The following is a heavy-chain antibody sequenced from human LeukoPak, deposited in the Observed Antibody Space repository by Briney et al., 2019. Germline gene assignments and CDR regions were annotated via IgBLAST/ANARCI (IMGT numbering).Heavy chain of an antibody. Sequence: SETLSLTCTVAGGSISSGDYYWSWIRQHPGKGLEWIGHIYHNGHTYYNPSLKSRLTISVDRSKNQFSLKVTFVTAADTAVYYCARAGPPAYYTNYYYMDVWGRGTTVTVSS. J-gene: IGHJ6*03. CDR3: ARAGPPAYYTNYYYMDV. CDR1: GGSISSGDYY. V-gene: IGHV4-31*03. CDR2: IYHNGHT. D-gene: IGHD3/OR15-3a*01.